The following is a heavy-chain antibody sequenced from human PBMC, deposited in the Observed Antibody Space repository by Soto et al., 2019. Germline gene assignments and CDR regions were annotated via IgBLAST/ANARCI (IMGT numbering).Heavy chain of an antibody. D-gene: IGHD1-26*01. CDR2: ISGSGGST. Sequence: EVQLLESGGGLVQPGGSLKLSCVASGFIFSNYAMDWVRQAPGKGLEWVSGISGSGGSTYYADSVKGRFTISRDKSKITVYLQMNNLGDEDTAVYYCAKAGLRWELRGHFFDYWSQGALVTVSS. J-gene: IGHJ4*02. V-gene: IGHV3-23*01. CDR1: GFIFSNYA. CDR3: AKAGLRWELRGHFFDY.